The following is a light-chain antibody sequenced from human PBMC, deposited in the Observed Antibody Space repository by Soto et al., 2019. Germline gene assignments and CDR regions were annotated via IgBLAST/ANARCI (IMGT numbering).Light chain of an antibody. CDR2: DAT. CDR3: EHYCYLPLT. CDR1: PDLGNY. J-gene: IGKJ4*01. V-gene: IGKV1-33*01. Sequence: DIPMTQSPTSLSASVGDRVTITCQASPDLGNYLSWYQQKFGNAPQLLIYDATNLETGVPPSFRGSGSGTDFSFSITGLQPEDLATYYDEHYCYLPLTFGGQTKVEV.